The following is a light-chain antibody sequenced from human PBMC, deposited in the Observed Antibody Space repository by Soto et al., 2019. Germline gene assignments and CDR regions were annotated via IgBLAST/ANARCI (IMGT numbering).Light chain of an antibody. V-gene: IGLV2-14*01. CDR2: EVY. Sequence: QSVLTQPASVSGSPGQSITISCTGTSSDVGGYNSVCWHQQHPGKAPKLMIYEVYNRPSGVSDRFSAPKSGNTASLTISGLQADDEADYYCSSFTSTNTWVFGGGTKLTVL. CDR3: SSFTSTNTWV. CDR1: SSDVGGYNS. J-gene: IGLJ3*02.